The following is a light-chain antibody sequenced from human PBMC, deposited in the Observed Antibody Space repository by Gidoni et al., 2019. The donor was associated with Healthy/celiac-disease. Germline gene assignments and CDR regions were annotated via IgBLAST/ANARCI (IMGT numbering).Light chain of an antibody. V-gene: IGKV1-5*01. CDR2: DAY. Sequence: DIHMTQSPSTLSASVGDRVTITCRASQSISSWLAWYHQKPGKAPKLLIYDAYSLESGVPSRFSGIGSGTEFTLTISSLQPDDFATYYCQQYKSYSPWTFGQGTKVEIK. CDR3: QQYKSYSPWT. J-gene: IGKJ1*01. CDR1: QSISSW.